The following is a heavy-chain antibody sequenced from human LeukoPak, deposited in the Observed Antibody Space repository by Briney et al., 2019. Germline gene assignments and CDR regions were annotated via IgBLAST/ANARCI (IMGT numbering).Heavy chain of an antibody. CDR3: AKGGIAARLDWFDP. CDR1: GFTFSSYG. Sequence: PGGSLRLSCAASGFTFSSYGMHWVRQAPGKGLEWVAFIRYDGSNKYYAGSVKGRFTISRDNSKNTLYLQMNSLRAEDTAVYYCAKGGIAARLDWFDPWGQGTLVTVSS. J-gene: IGHJ5*02. V-gene: IGHV3-30*02. CDR2: IRYDGSNK. D-gene: IGHD6-6*01.